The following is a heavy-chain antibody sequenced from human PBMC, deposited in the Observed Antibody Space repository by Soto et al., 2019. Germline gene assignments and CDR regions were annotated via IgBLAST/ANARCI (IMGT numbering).Heavy chain of an antibody. D-gene: IGHD3-16*01. J-gene: IGHJ4*02. Sequence: EVQLVESGGGLVQPGRSLRLSCAASGFTFDDYAMHWVRQAPGKGLEWVSGISWNSGSIGYADSVKGRFTISRDNAKNSLYLQMNSLRAEDTALYYCAKDSDYVSSYFDYWGQGTLVTVSS. CDR3: AKDSDYVSSYFDY. CDR2: ISWNSGSI. CDR1: GFTFDDYA. V-gene: IGHV3-9*01.